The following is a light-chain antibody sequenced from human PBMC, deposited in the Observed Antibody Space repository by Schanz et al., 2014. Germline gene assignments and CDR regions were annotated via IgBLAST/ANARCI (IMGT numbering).Light chain of an antibody. CDR2: DVS. V-gene: IGLV2-14*01. CDR1: SSDVGGYKY. J-gene: IGLJ2*01. CDR3: CSYAGSNTI. Sequence: QSALTQPASVSGSPGQSITITCTGTSSDVGGYKYVSWFQQHPGKAPKLMIYDVSNRPSGVSGRFSGSKSGNTASLTISGLQAEDEADYHCCSYAGSNTIFGGGTKLTVL.